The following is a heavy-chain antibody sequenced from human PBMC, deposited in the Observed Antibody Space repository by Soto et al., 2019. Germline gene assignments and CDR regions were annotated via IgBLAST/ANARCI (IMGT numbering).Heavy chain of an antibody. J-gene: IGHJ4*02. V-gene: IGHV1-2*02. CDR2: INPNSGGT. CDR3: ARDLAKGGGSAGFDY. Sequence: ASVKVSCKASGYTFTGYYIHWVLQAPGQGLERMGWINPNSGGTKYPQKFQGRVTMTRDTSIRTVYMSLTGLKSDDTAVYFCARDLAKGGGSAGFDYWGQGTLVTVS. CDR1: GYTFTGYY. D-gene: IGHD2-15*01.